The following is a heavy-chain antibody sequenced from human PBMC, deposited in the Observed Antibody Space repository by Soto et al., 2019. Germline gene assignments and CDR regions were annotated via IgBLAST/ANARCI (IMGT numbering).Heavy chain of an antibody. Sequence: PGGSLRLSCAASGFTFSTYAMSWVRQAPGKGLEWVSAISGSGDSTYYGDSVKGRFTISSDNSKNTLYLQMNSLRAEDTAVYYCAKGTVPAAIRSDYFDYWGQRTLVTVSS. CDR2: ISGSGDST. CDR3: AKGTVPAAIRSDYFDY. CDR1: GFTFSTYA. V-gene: IGHV3-23*01. D-gene: IGHD2-2*02. J-gene: IGHJ4*02.